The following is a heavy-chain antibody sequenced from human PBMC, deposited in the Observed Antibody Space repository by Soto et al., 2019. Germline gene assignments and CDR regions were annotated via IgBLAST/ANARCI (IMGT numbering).Heavy chain of an antibody. CDR3: ARDRRYYGDNERDGYFDL. V-gene: IGHV4-31*03. CDR1: GGSISSGGYY. D-gene: IGHD4-17*01. Sequence: QVQLQESGPGLVKPSQTLSLTCTVSGGSISSGGYYWSWIRQHPGKGLEWSGYSYYSGSTYYNRYSGSNYYNAYLKRRVTVAVDTSKNQFSLKLSSVTAADTAVYYCARDRRYYGDNERDGYFDLWGRGTLVTVSS. J-gene: IGHJ2*01. CDR2: SYYSGSTYYNRYSGSN.